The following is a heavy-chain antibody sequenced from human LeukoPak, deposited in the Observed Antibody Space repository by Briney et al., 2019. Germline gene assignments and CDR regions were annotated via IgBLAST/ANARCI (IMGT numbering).Heavy chain of an antibody. CDR2: INPNSGGT. CDR1: GYTFTGYY. V-gene: IGHV1-2*02. CDR3: ASNSNSGYYYYYMDV. Sequence: ASVKVSCKASGYTFTGYYMHLVRQAPGQGLEWMGWINPNSGGTNYAQKFQGRVTMTRDTSISTAYMELSRLRSDDTAVYYCASNSNSGYYYYYMDVWGKGTTVTVSS. D-gene: IGHD4-11*01. J-gene: IGHJ6*03.